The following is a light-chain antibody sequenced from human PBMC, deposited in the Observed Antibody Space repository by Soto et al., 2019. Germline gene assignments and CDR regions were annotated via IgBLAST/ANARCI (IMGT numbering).Light chain of an antibody. CDR1: QSINSF. V-gene: IGKV3-11*01. Sequence: EIVLTQSPGTLSLSPGEGATLSCRASQSINSFLAWYQQRRGQAPRLLIHGASNRATGVPVRFSGSGSGTDFTLTISSLEPEDFAVYYCQQRNDWRRGTFGQGTRLEI. CDR2: GAS. CDR3: QQRNDWRRGT. J-gene: IGKJ5*01.